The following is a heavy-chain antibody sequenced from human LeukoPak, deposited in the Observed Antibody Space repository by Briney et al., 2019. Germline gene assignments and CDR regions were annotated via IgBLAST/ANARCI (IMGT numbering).Heavy chain of an antibody. Sequence: GGSLRLSCAASRFTFSNYAMSWVRQAPGKGLEWVSAFLAAGGGTFYADSVKGRFTISRDNSKNTLYLQMNNLRDDDTAVYYCVKEPKLSDWFFDLWGRGTLVTVSS. CDR1: RFTFSNYA. CDR2: FLAAGGGT. J-gene: IGHJ2*01. CDR3: VKEPKLSDWFFDL. D-gene: IGHD1-1*01. V-gene: IGHV3-23*01.